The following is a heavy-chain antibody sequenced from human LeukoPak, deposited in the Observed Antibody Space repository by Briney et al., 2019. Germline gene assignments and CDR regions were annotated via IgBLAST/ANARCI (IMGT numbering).Heavy chain of an antibody. J-gene: IGHJ5*02. CDR3: AREGSSSTIPSGAVDP. Sequence: PSETLSLTCAVYGGSFSGYYWSWIRRPPGKGLEWIGEINHSGSTNYNPSLKSRVTISVDTSKNQFSLKLSSVTAADTAVYYCAREGSSSTIPSGAVDPWGQGTLVTVSS. V-gene: IGHV4-34*01. D-gene: IGHD2-2*01. CDR1: GGSFSGYY. CDR2: INHSGST.